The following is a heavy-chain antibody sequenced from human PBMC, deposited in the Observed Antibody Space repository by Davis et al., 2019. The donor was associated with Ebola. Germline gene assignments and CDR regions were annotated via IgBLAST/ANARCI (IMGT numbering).Heavy chain of an antibody. CDR2: TYYSGST. J-gene: IGHJ5*02. CDR1: GGSISSGGYS. CDR3: AREGSWYGDWFDP. D-gene: IGHD6-13*01. Sequence: SETLSLTCAVSGGSISSGGYSWSWIRQPPGKGLEWIGYTYYSGSTHYNPSLKSRVTISVDTSKNQFSLKLSSVTAADTAVYYCAREGSWYGDWFDPWGQGTLVTVSS. V-gene: IGHV4-61*08.